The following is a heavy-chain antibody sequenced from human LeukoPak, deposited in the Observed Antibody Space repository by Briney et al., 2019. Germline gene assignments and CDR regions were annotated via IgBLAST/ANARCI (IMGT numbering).Heavy chain of an antibody. CDR1: GYIFTNYW. V-gene: IGHV5-51*01. D-gene: IGHD2-15*01. CDR3: ARRGFCSGGSCFSHAFDV. J-gene: IGHJ3*01. Sequence: PGESLKISCKGSGYIFTNYWIAWVRQMPGKSLEWMGIIYPGDSNTRYSPPFQGQVTISADKSISTAYLQWSSLKASDTAIYYCARRGFCSGGSCFSHAFDVWGQGTVVTVSS. CDR2: IYPGDSNT.